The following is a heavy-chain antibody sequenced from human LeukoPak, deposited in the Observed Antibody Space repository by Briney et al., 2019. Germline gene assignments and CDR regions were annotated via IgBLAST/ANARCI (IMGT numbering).Heavy chain of an antibody. CDR3: ARVLMVYAIMDY. CDR2: IIPIFGTA. CDR1: GGTFSSYA. V-gene: IGHV1-69*05. D-gene: IGHD2-8*01. J-gene: IGHJ4*02. Sequence: GASVKVSCKASGGTFSSYAISWVRQAPGQGLEWMGGIIPIFGTANYAQKFQGRVTITRDTSASTAYMELSSLRSEDTAVYYCARVLMVYAIMDYWGQGTLVTVSS.